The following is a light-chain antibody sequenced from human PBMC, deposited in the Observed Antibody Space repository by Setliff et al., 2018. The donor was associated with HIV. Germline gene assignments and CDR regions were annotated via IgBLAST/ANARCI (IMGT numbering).Light chain of an antibody. Sequence: QSVLTQPRSVSGSPGQSVTISCTGTSSDVGGYNYVSWYQQHPGKAPKLMIYDVSKRPSGVPDRLSGSKSGNTASLTISGLQAEDEADYYCCSYAGSYTFYVFGTGTKVT. CDR3: CSYAGSYTFYV. V-gene: IGLV2-11*01. J-gene: IGLJ1*01. CDR2: DVS. CDR1: SSDVGGYNY.